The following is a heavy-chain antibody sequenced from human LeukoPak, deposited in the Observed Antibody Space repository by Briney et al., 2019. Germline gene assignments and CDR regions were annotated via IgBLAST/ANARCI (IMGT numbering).Heavy chain of an antibody. J-gene: IGHJ6*02. V-gene: IGHV4-34*01. Sequence: SSETLSLTCAVYGGPFSGYYWSXIRQPPGKGLEWXGEXXXXXXXDYNPSLKSRVTIAVDTSKNQFSLRLSSVTAADTAVYYCASRRGPSIVGSGRQTYYYYYGMDVWGQGTTVTVSS. CDR1: GGPFSGYY. CDR2: XXXXXXX. D-gene: IGHD3-10*01. CDR3: ASRRGPSIVGSGRQTYYYYYGMDV.